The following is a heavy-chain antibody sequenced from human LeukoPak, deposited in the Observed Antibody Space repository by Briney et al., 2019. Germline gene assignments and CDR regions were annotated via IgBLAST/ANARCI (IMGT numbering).Heavy chain of an antibody. J-gene: IGHJ4*02. Sequence: GGSLRLSCAASGFTFSSYSMNWVRQAPGKGLEWVSSISSSSSYIYYADSVKGRFTISRDNAKNSLYLQMNRQRDEDTAVYYCARDLGYCSSTSCYIIDFDYWGQGTLVTVSS. CDR3: ARDLGYCSSTSCYIIDFDY. CDR2: ISSSSSYI. CDR1: GFTFSSYS. V-gene: IGHV3-21*01. D-gene: IGHD2-2*02.